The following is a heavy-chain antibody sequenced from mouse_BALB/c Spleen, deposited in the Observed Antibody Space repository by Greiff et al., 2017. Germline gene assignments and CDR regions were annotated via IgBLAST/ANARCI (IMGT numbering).Heavy chain of an antibody. J-gene: IGHJ1*01. CDR3: ARGDYGSSYVWYFDV. Sequence: EVQLVESGGGLVKPGGSLKLSCAASGFTFSDYYMYWVRQTPEKRLEWVATISDGGSYTYYPDSVKGRFTISRDNAKNNLYLQMSSLKSEDTAMYYCARGDYGSSYVWYFDVWGAGTTVTVSS. CDR2: ISDGGSYT. V-gene: IGHV5-4*02. CDR1: GFTFSDYY. D-gene: IGHD1-1*01.